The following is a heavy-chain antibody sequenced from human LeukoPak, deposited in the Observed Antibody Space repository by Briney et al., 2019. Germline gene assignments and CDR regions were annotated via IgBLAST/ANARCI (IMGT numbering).Heavy chain of an antibody. D-gene: IGHD2-2*01. Sequence: GRSLRPSCADSGFTFSNYGMHWVRRAPGKGLEWVAVISYDGSKKFYADSGKGRFTISRDNSKNTLYLQMNSLRAEDTAVYYCAKDRGCSSTSCYGDYYGMDVWGQGTTVTVSS. CDR2: ISYDGSKK. CDR1: GFTFSNYG. V-gene: IGHV3-30*18. CDR3: AKDRGCSSTSCYGDYYGMDV. J-gene: IGHJ6*02.